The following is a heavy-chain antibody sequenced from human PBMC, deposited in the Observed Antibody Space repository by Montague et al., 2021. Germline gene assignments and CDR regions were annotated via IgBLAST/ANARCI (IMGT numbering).Heavy chain of an antibody. CDR3: AKNPKKGYYYYMDV. CDR1: GFTFSSYA. V-gene: IGHV3-33*06. CDR2: TWYDGNNK. J-gene: IGHJ6*03. Sequence: SLRPSCAASGFTFSSYAMHWVRQAPGKGLEWVAVTWYDGNNKYYADSVKGRFTISRDNSKNTLYLQMNSLRAEDTAIYYCAKNPKKGYYYYMDVWGKGTTVTVSS.